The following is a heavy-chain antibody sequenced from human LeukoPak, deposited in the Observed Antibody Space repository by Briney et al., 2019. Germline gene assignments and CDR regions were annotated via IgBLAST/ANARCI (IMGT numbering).Heavy chain of an antibody. D-gene: IGHD4-11*01. CDR1: GFTFSTYW. J-gene: IGHJ2*01. Sequence: QPGGSLRLSCEAPGFTFSTYWMHWVRQAPGKGLVWVSRITSDGSSTRYADSVKGRFTISRDNAKNTLYLQMNSLRAEDTAVCYCARDDYSGNWYFDLWGRGTLVTVSS. V-gene: IGHV3-74*01. CDR2: ITSDGSST. CDR3: ARDDYSGNWYFDL.